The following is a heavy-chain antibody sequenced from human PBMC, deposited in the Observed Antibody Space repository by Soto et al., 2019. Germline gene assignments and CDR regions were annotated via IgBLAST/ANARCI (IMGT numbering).Heavy chain of an antibody. J-gene: IGHJ4*02. CDR2: IYYSGST. CDR1: GGSISSSSYY. D-gene: IGHD3-10*01. Sequence: SETLSLTCTVSGGSISSSSYYWGWIRQPPGKGLEWIGSIYYSGSTYYNPSLKSRVTISVDTSKNQFSLKLSSVTAADTAVYYCARLWFGESSFDYWGRGTLVTVSS. V-gene: IGHV4-39*01. CDR3: ARLWFGESSFDY.